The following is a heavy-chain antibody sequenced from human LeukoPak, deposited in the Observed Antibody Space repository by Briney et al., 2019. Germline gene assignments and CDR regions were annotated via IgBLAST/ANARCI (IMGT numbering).Heavy chain of an antibody. CDR2: ISAYNGNT. CDR1: GYTFTSYG. CDR3: ARGRRSVVAATFIDY. Sequence: GASVKVSCKASGYTFTSYGISWVRQAPGQGLEWMGWISAYNGNTNYAQKLQGRVTMTTDTSTSTAYMELRSLRSDDTAVYYCARGRRSVVAATFIDYWGQGTLVTVSS. J-gene: IGHJ4*02. D-gene: IGHD2-15*01. V-gene: IGHV1-18*01.